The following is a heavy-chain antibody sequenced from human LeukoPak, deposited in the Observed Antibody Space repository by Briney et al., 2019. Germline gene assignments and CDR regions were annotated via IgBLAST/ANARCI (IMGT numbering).Heavy chain of an antibody. CDR2: IYTSGST. D-gene: IGHD3-3*01. Sequence: PSETLSLTCSVSGGSISSYYWSWIRQPPGKGLEWIGYIYTSGSTNYNPSLKSRVTISVDTSKNQFSLKLSSVTAADTAVYYCARLNRITIFGVAWKPNSYWFDPWGQGTLVTVSS. V-gene: IGHV4-4*09. CDR1: GGSISSYY. CDR3: ARLNRITIFGVAWKPNSYWFDP. J-gene: IGHJ5*02.